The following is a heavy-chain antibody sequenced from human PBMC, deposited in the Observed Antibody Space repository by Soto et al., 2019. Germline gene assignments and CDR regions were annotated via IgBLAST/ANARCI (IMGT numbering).Heavy chain of an antibody. CDR1: GYTFTSYG. CDR2: ISTHIGST. D-gene: IGHD3-22*01. CDR3: VNDRDSSGSLSGY. Sequence: QVQLVQSGAEVKKPGASVKVPCKVFGYTFTSYGISWGRQAPGQGLEWMGWISTHIGSTSYAQKLQGRVTMTTDTSTSTVYMELTSLRSDETAVYYCVNDRDSSGSLSGYWGQGTLVTVSS. J-gene: IGHJ4*02. V-gene: IGHV1-18*01.